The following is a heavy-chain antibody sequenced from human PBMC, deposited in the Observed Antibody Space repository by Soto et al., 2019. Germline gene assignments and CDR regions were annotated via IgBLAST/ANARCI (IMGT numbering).Heavy chain of an antibody. CDR1: GFTFSSYG. CDR2: IWYDGSNK. CDR3: ARDLGSGPTLDY. Sequence: GGSLRLSCAASGFTFSSYGMHWVRQAPGKGLEWVAVIWYDGSNKYYADSVKGRFTISRDNSKNTLYQQMNSLRAEDTAVYYCARDLGSGPTLDYWGQGTLVTVSS. D-gene: IGHD2-15*01. J-gene: IGHJ4*02. V-gene: IGHV3-33*01.